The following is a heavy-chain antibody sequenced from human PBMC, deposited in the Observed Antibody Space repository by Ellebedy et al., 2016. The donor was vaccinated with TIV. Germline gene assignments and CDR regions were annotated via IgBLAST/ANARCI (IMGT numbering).Heavy chain of an antibody. V-gene: IGHV3-7*01. Sequence: GGSLRLSXATSGFTFRNHWMSWVRQAPGKGLDWVAYINLDGSEVYFVDSVKGRFTLSRDNARNSLSLQMNSLRADDTAVYYCARDHFGLDVWGLGTTVTVSS. CDR1: GFTFRNHW. J-gene: IGHJ6*01. CDR3: ARDHFGLDV. CDR2: INLDGSEV.